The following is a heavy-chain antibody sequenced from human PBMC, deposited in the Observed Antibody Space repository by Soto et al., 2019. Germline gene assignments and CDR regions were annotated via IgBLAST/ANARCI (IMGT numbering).Heavy chain of an antibody. CDR1: GGTFSSYA. J-gene: IGHJ3*02. CDR3: ARVLKGYYDSSGYAFDI. V-gene: IGHV1-69*01. CDR2: IIPILGTA. Sequence: QVQLVQSGAEVKKPGSSVKVSCKASGGTFSSYAISWVRQAPGQGLEWMGGIIPILGTANYAQKFQGRVTITADESTSTDYMELSSLRSEDTAVYYCARVLKGYYDSSGYAFDIWGQGTMVTVSS. D-gene: IGHD3-22*01.